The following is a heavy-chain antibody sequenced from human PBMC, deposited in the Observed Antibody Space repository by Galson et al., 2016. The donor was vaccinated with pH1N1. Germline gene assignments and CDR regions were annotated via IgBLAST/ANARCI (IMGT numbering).Heavy chain of an antibody. J-gene: IGHJ4*02. V-gene: IGHV1-18*01. D-gene: IGHD3-22*01. CDR1: GYMFSTYG. Sequence: QSGAEVKKPGASVKVSCKASGYMFSTYGINWVRKAPGQGPEWMGRISGYNGNTIYAQKFQARISMTIDKSTSTVCMDLRSLRFDDTAVYYCAKGTLPGYYDYWGQGTLVTVSS. CDR3: AKGTLPGYYDY. CDR2: ISGYNGNT.